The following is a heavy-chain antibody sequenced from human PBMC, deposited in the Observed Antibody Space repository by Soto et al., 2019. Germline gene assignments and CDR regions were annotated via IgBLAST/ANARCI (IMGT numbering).Heavy chain of an antibody. D-gene: IGHD1-26*01. CDR2: VTSSASST. V-gene: IGHV3-23*01. CDR3: AKGGAVLLDPFDV. Sequence: GQLLESGGGMVQPGGSLRLSCADSGFTFSSFAMNWVRLPPGRGLEWVAAVTSSASSTHYADSVKGRFTISRDNSKNTLYLQMNSLRADDTAVYYCAKGGAVLLDPFDVWGQGTMVTVSS. CDR1: GFTFSSFA. J-gene: IGHJ3*01.